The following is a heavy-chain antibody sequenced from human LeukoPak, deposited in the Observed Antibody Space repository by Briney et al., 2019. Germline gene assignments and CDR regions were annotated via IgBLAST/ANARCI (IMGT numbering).Heavy chain of an antibody. CDR1: GGSFSDYY. CDR3: ARDHCSSISCHSGAFDI. CDR2: IEHSGST. D-gene: IGHD2-2*01. V-gene: IGHV4-34*01. J-gene: IGHJ3*02. Sequence: TSETLSLTCAVYGGSFSDYYWSWIRQPPGKGLEWIGEIEHSGSTNNNPSLKSRVTISVDTSKNQFSLKLSSVTAADTAVYYCARDHCSSISCHSGAFDIWGQGTMVTVSS.